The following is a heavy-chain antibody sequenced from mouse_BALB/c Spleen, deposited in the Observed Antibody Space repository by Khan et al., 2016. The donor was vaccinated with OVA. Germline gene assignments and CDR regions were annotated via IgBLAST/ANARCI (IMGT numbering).Heavy chain of an antibody. CDR1: GFTFSGFG. Sequence: EVELVESGGGLVQTGGSRKLSCAASGFTFSGFGMHWVRQAPEKGLEWVAYISDGSNTIYYADTVKGRFTISRDNPKNTLFLQMTSLRSEDTAMYYCARTGYDYFDYWGQGTTLTVSS. J-gene: IGHJ2*01. CDR3: ARTGYDYFDY. D-gene: IGHD2-2*01. V-gene: IGHV5-17*02. CDR2: ISDGSNTI.